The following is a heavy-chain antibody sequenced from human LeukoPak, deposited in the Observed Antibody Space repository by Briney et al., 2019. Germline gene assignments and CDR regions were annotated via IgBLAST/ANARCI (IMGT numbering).Heavy chain of an antibody. CDR3: ARGPMSYDFWSGYYAHYYYYMDV. CDR1: GVSISSSSYY. J-gene: IGHJ6*03. Sequence: IPSETLSLTCTVSGVSISSSSYYWGWIRQPPGKGLEWIGSIYYSGSTYYNPSLKSRVTISVDTSKNQFSLKLSSVTAADTAVYYCARGPMSYDFWSGYYAHYYYYMDVWGKGTTVTVSS. CDR2: IYYSGST. D-gene: IGHD3-3*01. V-gene: IGHV4-39*07.